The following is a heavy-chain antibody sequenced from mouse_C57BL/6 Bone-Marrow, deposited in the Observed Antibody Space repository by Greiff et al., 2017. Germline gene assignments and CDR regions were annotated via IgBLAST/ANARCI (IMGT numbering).Heavy chain of an antibody. V-gene: IGHV5-4*01. CDR1: GFTFSSYA. Sequence: EVQLQESGGGLVKPGGSLKLSCAASGFTFSSYAMSWVRQTPEKRLEWVATLSDGGSYTYYPDNVKGRFTISRDNAKNNLYLQMSHLKSEDTAMYYCASDSYPMDYWCQGTSVTVSS. J-gene: IGHJ4*01. CDR2: LSDGGSYT. CDR3: ASDSYPMDY. D-gene: IGHD1-1*01.